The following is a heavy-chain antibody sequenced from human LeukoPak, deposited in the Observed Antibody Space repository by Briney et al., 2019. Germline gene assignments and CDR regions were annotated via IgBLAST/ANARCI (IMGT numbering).Heavy chain of an antibody. CDR3: ARRSVVADVDY. CDR1: GYSISSGYY. CDR2: IYHSGST. J-gene: IGHJ4*02. V-gene: IGHV4-38-2*02. Sequence: SETLSLTCTVSGYSISSGYYWGWIRQPPGKGLEWIGSIYHSGSTYYNPSLKSRVTISVDTSKNQFSLKLSSVTAADTAVYYCARRSVVADVDYWGQGTLVTVSS. D-gene: IGHD3-22*01.